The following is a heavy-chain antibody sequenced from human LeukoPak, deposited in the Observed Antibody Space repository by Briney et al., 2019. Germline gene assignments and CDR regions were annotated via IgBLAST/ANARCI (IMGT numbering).Heavy chain of an antibody. CDR3: AKPGGYDSSGYYYVSGSLYFDY. CDR2: ISYDGSNK. CDR1: GFTFSSYG. V-gene: IGHV3-30*18. D-gene: IGHD3-22*01. J-gene: IGHJ4*02. Sequence: PGGSLRLSCAASGFTFSSYGMHWVRQAPGKGLEWVAVISYDGSNKYYADSVKGRFTISRDNSKNTLYLQMNSLRAEDTAVYYCAKPGGYDSSGYYYVSGSLYFDYWGQGTLVTVSS.